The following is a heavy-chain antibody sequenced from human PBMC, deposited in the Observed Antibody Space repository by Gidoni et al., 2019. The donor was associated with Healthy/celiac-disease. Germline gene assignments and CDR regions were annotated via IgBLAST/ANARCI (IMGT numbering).Heavy chain of an antibody. CDR1: GFTFSSYS. CDR3: ARYYDSSGYPYYYYYYGMDV. D-gene: IGHD3-22*01. J-gene: IGHJ6*02. Sequence: EVQLVESGGGLVQPGGSLRLSCAASGFTFSSYSMNWGRQAPGKGLEWVSYSSSSSSTIYYSDSVKGRFTIARDNAKNSLYLQMNSLRAEDTAVYYCARYYDSSGYPYYYYYYGMDVWGQGTTVTVSS. CDR2: SSSSSSTI. V-gene: IGHV3-48*01.